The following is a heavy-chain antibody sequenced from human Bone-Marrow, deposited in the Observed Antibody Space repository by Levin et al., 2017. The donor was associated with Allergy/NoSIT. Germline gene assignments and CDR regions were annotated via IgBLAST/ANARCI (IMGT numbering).Heavy chain of an antibody. V-gene: IGHV4-34*01. CDR1: GGSFSGYY. J-gene: IGHJ3*02. Sequence: SETLSLTCAVYGGSFSGYYWSWIRQPPGKGLEWIGEINHSGSTNYNPSLKSRVTISVDTSKNQFSLKLSSVTAADTAVYYCARGRLDSSGYRLVSDAFDIWGQGTMVTVSS. CDR2: INHSGST. D-gene: IGHD3-22*01. CDR3: ARGRLDSSGYRLVSDAFDI.